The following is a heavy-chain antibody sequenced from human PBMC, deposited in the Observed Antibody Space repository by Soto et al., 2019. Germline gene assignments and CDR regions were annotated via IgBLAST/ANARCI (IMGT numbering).Heavy chain of an antibody. CDR2: INPNSGGT. D-gene: IGHD6-6*01. Sequence: ASVKVSCKASGYTFTGYYMHWVRQAPGQGLEWMGWINPNSGGTNYAQKFQGRVAMTRDTSISTAYMELSRLRSDDTAVYYCARVARIAARPRGDWFDPWGQGTLVTVSS. CDR3: ARVARIAARPRGDWFDP. CDR1: GYTFTGYY. V-gene: IGHV1-2*02. J-gene: IGHJ5*02.